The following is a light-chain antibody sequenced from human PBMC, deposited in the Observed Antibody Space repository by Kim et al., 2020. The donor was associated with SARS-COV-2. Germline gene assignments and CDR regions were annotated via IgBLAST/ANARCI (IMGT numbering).Light chain of an antibody. Sequence: ASEGDRVTITCRASQSISSYLNWYQQKPGKAPKLLIYAASSLQSGVPSRFSGSGSGTDFTLTISSLQPEDFATYYCQQSYSTLFTFGGGTKVDIK. J-gene: IGKJ4*01. CDR3: QQSYSTLFT. CDR1: QSISSY. CDR2: AAS. V-gene: IGKV1-39*01.